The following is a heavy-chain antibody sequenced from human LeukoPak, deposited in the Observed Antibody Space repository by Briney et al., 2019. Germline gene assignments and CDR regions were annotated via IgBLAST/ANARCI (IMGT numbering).Heavy chain of an antibody. CDR3: ARGRVSSSTWYSTYYYYFYMDV. Sequence: PSETLSLTCTVSGGSISSYYWSWIRQPAGKGLEWIGRIYTSGGTNYNPSLKSRVTMSVDTSKNQFSLKLSSVTAADTAVYFCARGRVSSSTWYSTYYYYFYMDVWGKGTTVTVSS. CDR1: GGSISSYY. V-gene: IGHV4-4*07. CDR2: IYTSGGT. J-gene: IGHJ6*03. D-gene: IGHD6-13*01.